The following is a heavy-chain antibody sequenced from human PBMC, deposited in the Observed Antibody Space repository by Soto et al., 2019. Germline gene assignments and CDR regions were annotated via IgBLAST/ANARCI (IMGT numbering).Heavy chain of an antibody. CDR1: GFTFSSYA. CDR3: ARRSSSWYFDY. Sequence: EVQLLESGGGLVQPGGSLRLSCAASGFTFSSYAMNWVRQAPGKGLEWVSVNSGSGDSTYYADSVKGRFTISRDNSKNTRYLQMNSLTAEDTAVYYCARRSSSWYFDYWGQGTLVTVSS. D-gene: IGHD6-13*01. V-gene: IGHV3-23*01. CDR2: NSGSGDST. J-gene: IGHJ4*02.